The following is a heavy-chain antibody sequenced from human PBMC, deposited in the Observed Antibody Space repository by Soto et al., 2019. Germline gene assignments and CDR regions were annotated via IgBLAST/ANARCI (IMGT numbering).Heavy chain of an antibody. CDR1: GFTFSTYA. D-gene: IGHD2-2*01. Sequence: GGSLRLSCAASGFTFSTYAMQWVRQTPGKGLEWVAVISYDGSNKYYADSVKGRFTISRDNSKNTLYLQMNSLRAEDTAVYYCARDRPSPYCSSTSCSSYFDYWGQGTLVTVSS. J-gene: IGHJ4*02. CDR2: ISYDGSNK. V-gene: IGHV3-30-3*01. CDR3: ARDRPSPYCSSTSCSSYFDY.